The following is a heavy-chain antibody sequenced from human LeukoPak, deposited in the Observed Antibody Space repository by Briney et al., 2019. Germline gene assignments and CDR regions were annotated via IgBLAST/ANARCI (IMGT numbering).Heavy chain of an antibody. J-gene: IGHJ6*02. Sequence: PSETLSLTCAVYGGSFSGYYRSWIRQPPGKGLEWIGEINHSGSTNYNPSLKSRVTISVDTSKNQFSLKLSSVTAADTAVYYCAGESLVVRKVVYYYYGMDVWGQGTTVTVSS. CDR2: INHSGST. CDR3: AGESLVVRKVVYYYYGMDV. CDR1: GGSFSGYY. D-gene: IGHD2-15*01. V-gene: IGHV4-34*01.